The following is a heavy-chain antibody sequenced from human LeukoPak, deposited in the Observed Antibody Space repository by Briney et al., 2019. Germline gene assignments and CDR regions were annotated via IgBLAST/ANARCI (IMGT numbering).Heavy chain of an antibody. D-gene: IGHD5-12*01. CDR3: ASLVDIVAREAFDI. CDR1: GGSISSYY. J-gene: IGHJ3*02. CDR2: IYYSGST. V-gene: IGHV4-59*01. Sequence: PSETLSLTCTVSGGSISSYYWSWIRQPAGKGLEWIGYIYYSGSTNYNPSLKSRVTISVDTSKNQFSLKLSSVTAADTAVYYCASLVDIVAREAFDIWGQGTMVTVSS.